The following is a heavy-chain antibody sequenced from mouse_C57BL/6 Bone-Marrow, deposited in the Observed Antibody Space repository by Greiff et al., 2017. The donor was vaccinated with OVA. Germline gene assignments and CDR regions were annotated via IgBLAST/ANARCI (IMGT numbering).Heavy chain of an antibody. J-gene: IGHJ1*03. CDR3: ALHYYGSSLYWYFDV. D-gene: IGHD1-1*01. V-gene: IGHV1-69*01. Sequence: QVQLQQPGAELVMPGASVKLSCKASGYTFTSYWMHWVKQRPGQGLEWIGEIDPSDSYTNYNQKFKGKSTLTVDKSSSTAYMQLSSLTSEDSAVYYCALHYYGSSLYWYFDVWGTGTTVTVPS. CDR2: IDPSDSYT. CDR1: GYTFTSYW.